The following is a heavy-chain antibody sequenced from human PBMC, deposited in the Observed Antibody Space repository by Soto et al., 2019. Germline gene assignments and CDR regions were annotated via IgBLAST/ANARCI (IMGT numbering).Heavy chain of an antibody. CDR2: IYYSGST. J-gene: IGHJ4*02. Sequence: ASETLSLTCTVSGGSVSSYYWRWIRQPPGKGLEWIGYIYYSGSTNYNPSLKSRVTISVDTSKNQFSLKLSSVTAADTAVYYCARDLRDAAAGIWGFDYWGQGTLVPVSS. V-gene: IGHV4-59*02. CDR1: GGSVSSYY. CDR3: ARDLRDAAAGIWGFDY. D-gene: IGHD6-13*01.